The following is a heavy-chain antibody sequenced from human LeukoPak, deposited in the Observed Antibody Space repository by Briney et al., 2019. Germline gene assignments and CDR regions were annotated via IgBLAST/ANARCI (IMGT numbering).Heavy chain of an antibody. V-gene: IGHV4-38-2*02. CDR1: GYFITTGYH. D-gene: IGHD1-26*01. Sequence: SETLSLTCTVSGYFITTGYHWGWIRQPPGKGLEWIGYIFHNGDNYYNPSLKSRVTISVDTSRNQFSLKLRSTTAADTAVYYCARVGATKGSGAFDIWGQGTMVTVSS. CDR2: IFHNGDN. J-gene: IGHJ3*02. CDR3: ARVGATKGSGAFDI.